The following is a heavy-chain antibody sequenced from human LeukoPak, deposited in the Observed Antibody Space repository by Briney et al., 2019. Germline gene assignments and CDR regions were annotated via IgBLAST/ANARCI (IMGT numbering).Heavy chain of an antibody. D-gene: IGHD3-22*01. CDR3: ARVAGSSGYYRFYP. CDR2: INPNSGGT. Sequence: ASVKVSCKASGYTFTGYYMHWVRQAPGQGLEWMGWINPNSGGTNYAQKFQGRVTMTRDTSISTAYMELSRLRSDDTAVYYCARVAGSSGYYRFYPWGQGTLVTVSS. V-gene: IGHV1-2*02. CDR1: GYTFTGYY. J-gene: IGHJ5*02.